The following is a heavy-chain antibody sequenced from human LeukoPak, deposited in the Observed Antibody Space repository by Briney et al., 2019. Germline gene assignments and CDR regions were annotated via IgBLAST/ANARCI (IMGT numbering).Heavy chain of an antibody. Sequence: GGSLRLSCAASGFTFSSYWMSWVRQAPGKGLEWVAKIKQDGSEKYYVDSVKGRFTISRDNAKNSLYLQMNSLRAEDTAVYYCARRGRGPDLWNFDYWGQGTLVTVPS. D-gene: IGHD3-10*01. V-gene: IGHV3-7*01. CDR3: ARRGRGPDLWNFDY. J-gene: IGHJ4*02. CDR2: IKQDGSEK. CDR1: GFTFSSYW.